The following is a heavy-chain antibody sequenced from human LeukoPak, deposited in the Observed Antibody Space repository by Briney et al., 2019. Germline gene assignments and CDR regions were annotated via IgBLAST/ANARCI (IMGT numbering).Heavy chain of an antibody. CDR2: IWYDGSDK. J-gene: IGHJ4*02. D-gene: IGHD5-12*01. CDR1: GFTFSSYA. CDR3: ARGPYGGYGPSDY. Sequence: PGRSLRLSCAASGFTFSSYAMHWVRQAPGKGLEWVAVIWYDGSDKYSEDSLKGRFTISRDNSKNTLYLQMNSLRADDTAIYYCARGPYGGYGPSDYWGQGTLVTVSS. V-gene: IGHV3-33*01.